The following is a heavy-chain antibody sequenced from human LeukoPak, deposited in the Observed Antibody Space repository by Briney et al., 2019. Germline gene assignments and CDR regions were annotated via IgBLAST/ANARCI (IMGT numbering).Heavy chain of an antibody. V-gene: IGHV3-23*01. Sequence: GGSLRLSCAASEFTFSTYAMNWVRQAPGKGLEWVSAISGSGGGTYYADSVKGRFTISRDNSKSTLYLQMNTLRAEDTAVYYCAKARGWSGPIHDAFDLWGQGTMVAVSA. CDR3: AKARGWSGPIHDAFDL. D-gene: IGHD3-3*01. CDR1: EFTFSTYA. CDR2: ISGSGGGT. J-gene: IGHJ3*01.